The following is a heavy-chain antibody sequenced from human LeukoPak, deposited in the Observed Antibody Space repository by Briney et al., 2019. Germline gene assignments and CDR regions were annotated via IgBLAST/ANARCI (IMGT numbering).Heavy chain of an antibody. Sequence: PGGSLSLSCAASGFTFSSYAMSWVRQAPGKGLEWVSGISGSGGSTYYADSVRGRFTISRDNSKNTLYLQMNSLRAEDTAVYYCAKGEYSSSWYGFDFWGQGTLVTVSS. CDR3: AKGEYSSSWYGFDF. CDR2: ISGSGGST. D-gene: IGHD6-13*01. CDR1: GFTFSSYA. V-gene: IGHV3-23*01. J-gene: IGHJ4*02.